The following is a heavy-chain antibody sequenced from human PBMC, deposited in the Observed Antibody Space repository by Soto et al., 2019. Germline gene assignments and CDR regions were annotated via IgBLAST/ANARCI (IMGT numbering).Heavy chain of an antibody. CDR1: GFSLRTSGVG. J-gene: IGHJ5*02. D-gene: IGHD6-19*01. Sequence: KSGPTLVNPTQTLTPTCIFSGFSLRTSGVGVGWIRQPPGKALEWLGFIYWNDDKRYSPSLKSRLTITKDTSKNQVVLTMTNMDPVDTATYYCAKSGSSGWYGWFDPWGQGTLVTVSS. CDR3: AKSGSSGWYGWFDP. V-gene: IGHV2-5*01. CDR2: IYWNDDK.